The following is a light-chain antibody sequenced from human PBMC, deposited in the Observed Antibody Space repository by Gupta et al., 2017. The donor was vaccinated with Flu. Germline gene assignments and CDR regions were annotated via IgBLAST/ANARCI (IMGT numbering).Light chain of an antibody. CDR3: QQTDVSPPT. V-gene: IGKV1-39*01. CDR1: ENINTY. CDR2: SAS. Sequence: IQMTQSPSSLYASVGDRVNITCRASENINTYLNWYRQRPGESPRLLVYSASNLQGGVPSRFSGNGSGTDFIFTITSLQPGDFATYYCQQTDVSPPTFGQGT. J-gene: IGKJ2*01.